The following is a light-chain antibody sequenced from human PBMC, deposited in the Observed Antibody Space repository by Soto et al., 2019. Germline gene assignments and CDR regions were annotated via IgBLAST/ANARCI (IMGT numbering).Light chain of an antibody. V-gene: IGKV1-9*01. CDR2: ASS. Sequence: DIQLTQYPSFLSASVGDRVTITCRASQGISSYLAWYQQTPGKAPKLLIYASSTLQSGVPSRFSGSGSGTEFTLTISSLQPEDFATYYCQQLNTFPVTFGQGTRLYI. CDR1: QGISSY. J-gene: IGKJ5*01. CDR3: QQLNTFPVT.